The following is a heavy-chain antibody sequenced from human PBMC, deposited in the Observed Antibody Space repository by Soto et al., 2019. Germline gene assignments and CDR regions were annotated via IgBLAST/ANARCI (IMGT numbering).Heavy chain of an antibody. D-gene: IGHD1-26*01. CDR2: IKDKSEGETT. CDR3: ATAGRIGWDSFAY. Sequence: EVQLVESGGGLVKPGGSLRLSCAASGFTFSNAWMIWVRRAPGGGLEWVGRIKDKSEGETTDYAAPVKGRFIISREDSESTLYLQMNSLQTEDTAVYYCATAGRIGWDSFAYWGRGTLVTVSS. CDR1: GFTFSNAW. V-gene: IGHV3-15*07. J-gene: IGHJ4*02.